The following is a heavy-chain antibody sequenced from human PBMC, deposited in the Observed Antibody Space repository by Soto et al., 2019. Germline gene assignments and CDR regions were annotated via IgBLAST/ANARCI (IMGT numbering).Heavy chain of an antibody. Sequence: PGGSLRLSCAASGFTFSSYAMSWVRQAPGKGLEWVSAISGSGGSTYYADSVKGRFTISRDNSKNTPYLQMNSLRAEDTAVYYCAKRGDDTKAFDIWGQGTMVTVSS. J-gene: IGHJ3*02. V-gene: IGHV3-23*01. CDR3: AKRGDDTKAFDI. CDR1: GFTFSSYA. D-gene: IGHD3-16*01. CDR2: ISGSGGST.